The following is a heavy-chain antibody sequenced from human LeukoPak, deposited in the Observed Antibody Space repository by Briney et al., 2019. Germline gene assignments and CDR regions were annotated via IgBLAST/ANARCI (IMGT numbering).Heavy chain of an antibody. CDR2: IYYSGST. Sequence: QTSETLSLTCTVSGGSVCSGSYYWSWIRQPPGKGLEWIGYIYYSGSTNYNPSLKSRVTISVDKSKNQFSLKLNSVTAADTALYFCARGLDYWGQGTLVTVSS. V-gene: IGHV4-61*01. CDR3: ARGLDY. J-gene: IGHJ4*02. CDR1: GGSVCSGSYY.